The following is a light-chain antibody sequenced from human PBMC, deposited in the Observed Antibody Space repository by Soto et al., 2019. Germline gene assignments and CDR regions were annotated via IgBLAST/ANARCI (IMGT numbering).Light chain of an antibody. CDR3: SSYTSSSTLEV. Sequence: QSALTQPASVSGSPGQSITISCTGTSSDGGGYNYVSWYQQHPAKAPKLMIYEVSNRPSGVSNRFSGSKSGNTASLTISGLQAEDEADYYCSSYTSSSTLEVFGTGTKVTVL. CDR1: SSDGGGYNY. J-gene: IGLJ1*01. CDR2: EVS. V-gene: IGLV2-14*01.